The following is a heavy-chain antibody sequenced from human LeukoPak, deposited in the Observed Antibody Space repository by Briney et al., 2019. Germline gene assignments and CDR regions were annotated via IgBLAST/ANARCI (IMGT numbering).Heavy chain of an antibody. CDR3: ARSQYITMIVARLYQFDD. CDR1: GYTFTNYY. D-gene: IGHD3-22*01. J-gene: IGHJ4*02. Sequence: ASVKVSCKASGYTFTNYYMHWVRQAPGQGLEWMGIINPSGGTTSYAQKFQGRVTMTRDTSTSTVYMELSSLRSEDTAVYYCARSQYITMIVARLYQFDDWGQGTLVTVSS. CDR2: INPSGGTT. V-gene: IGHV1-46*01.